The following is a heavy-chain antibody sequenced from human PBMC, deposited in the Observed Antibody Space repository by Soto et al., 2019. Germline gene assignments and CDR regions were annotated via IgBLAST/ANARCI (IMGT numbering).Heavy chain of an antibody. CDR3: ARVLEWLSNFDY. Sequence: SETLSLTCAVYGGSFSGYYWSWIRQPPGKGLEWIGEINHSGSTNYNPSLKSRVTISVDTSKNQFSLKLSSVTAADTAVYYCARVLEWLSNFDYWGQGTLVTVSS. CDR2: INHSGST. CDR1: GGSFSGYY. J-gene: IGHJ4*02. V-gene: IGHV4-34*01. D-gene: IGHD3-3*01.